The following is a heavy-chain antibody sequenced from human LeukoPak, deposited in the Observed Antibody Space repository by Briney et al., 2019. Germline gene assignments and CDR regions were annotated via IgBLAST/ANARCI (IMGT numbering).Heavy chain of an antibody. D-gene: IGHD3-22*01. J-gene: IGHJ4*02. CDR1: GYIFTNYG. CDR2: ISAYNGNT. CDR3: ARVDMIVVVIDY. Sequence: ASVKVSCKASGYIFTNYGISWVRQAPGQGLEWMGWISAYNGNTNYAQKLQGRVTMTTDTSTSTAYMELRSLRSDDTAVYYCARVDMIVVVIDYWGQGTLVTVSS. V-gene: IGHV1-18*01.